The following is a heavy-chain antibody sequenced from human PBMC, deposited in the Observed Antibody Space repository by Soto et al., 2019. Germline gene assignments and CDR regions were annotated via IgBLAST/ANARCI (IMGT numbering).Heavy chain of an antibody. Sequence: SQTLSLTCAISGDSVSSNSAAWNWIRQSPSRGLEWLGGTYYRSKWYNDYAVSVKSRITINPDTSKNQFSLQLNSVTPEDTAVYYCARARYYDFWSGYYIVPDAFDIWGQGTMVTVSS. CDR3: ARARYYDFWSGYYIVPDAFDI. CDR2: TYYRSKWYN. CDR1: GDSVSSNSAA. D-gene: IGHD3-3*01. J-gene: IGHJ3*02. V-gene: IGHV6-1*01.